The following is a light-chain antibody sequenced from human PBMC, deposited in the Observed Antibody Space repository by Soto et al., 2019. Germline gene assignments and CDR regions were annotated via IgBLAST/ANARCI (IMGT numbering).Light chain of an antibody. CDR1: QTISSW. Sequence: DIQMTQSPSTLSGSVGDRVTITCRASQTISSWWAWYQQKPGKAPKRLIYKASTLKSGVPSRFSGGGSGTEFTLTISSLQPDDFATYYCQHYNSYSEAFGQGAKVELK. CDR2: KAS. J-gene: IGKJ1*01. CDR3: QHYNSYSEA. V-gene: IGKV1-5*03.